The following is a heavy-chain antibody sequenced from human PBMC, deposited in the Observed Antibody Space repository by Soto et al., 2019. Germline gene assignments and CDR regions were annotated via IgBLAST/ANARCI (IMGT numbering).Heavy chain of an antibody. CDR1: GGTFSNST. D-gene: IGHD5-12*01. Sequence: QVQLVQSGAEVRKPGSSVKVSCQASGGTFSNSTVTWVRQAPGQGLECMGRLIPILGLANYAQKFRGRLTITADKSTTTAYMELRSLRSEDTAIYYCARFKLGDDYWGQGTLVTVSS. CDR3: ARFKLGDDY. J-gene: IGHJ4*02. CDR2: LIPILGLA. V-gene: IGHV1-69*02.